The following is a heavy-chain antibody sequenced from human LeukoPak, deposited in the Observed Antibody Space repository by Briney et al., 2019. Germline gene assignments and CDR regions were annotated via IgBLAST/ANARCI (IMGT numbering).Heavy chain of an antibody. Sequence: SETLSLTCTVSGGSISSGSYYWRWIRQPPGKGLEWIGSIYHSGSTYYNPSLKSRVTISVDTSKNQFSLRLSSVTAADTAIYYCARDPEGGPSSWIPGWFDPWGQGTLDTVSS. CDR3: ARDPEGGPSSWIPGWFDP. D-gene: IGHD6-13*01. CDR1: GGSISSGSYY. V-gene: IGHV4-39*07. J-gene: IGHJ5*02. CDR2: IYHSGST.